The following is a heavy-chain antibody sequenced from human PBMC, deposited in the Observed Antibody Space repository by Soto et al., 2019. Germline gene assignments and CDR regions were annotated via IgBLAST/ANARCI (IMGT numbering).Heavy chain of an antibody. CDR1: GNSLGNSW. CDR2: IYPGDSDT. CDR3: ARRKNDFNQAFDI. D-gene: IGHD2-2*01. J-gene: IGHJ3*02. V-gene: IGHV5-51*01. Sequence: GESRKMCCKGAGNSLGNSWIGWVRQMSGKGLEWMGIIYPGDSDTRYSPSFQGQVTISADKSIITAYLQWSSLKASDTAIYYCARRKNDFNQAFDIWGQGTMVTVSS.